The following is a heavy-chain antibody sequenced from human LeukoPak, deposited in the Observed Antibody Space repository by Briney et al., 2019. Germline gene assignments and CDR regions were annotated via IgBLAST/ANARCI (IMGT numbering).Heavy chain of an antibody. CDR2: ISDIGSI. D-gene: IGHD6-13*01. CDR1: GGSISSYY. V-gene: IGHV4-59*01. Sequence: SEALSLTCTVSGGSISSYYWSWIRQPPGKGLEWIAYISDIGSINYNPSLKSRVTISVDTSKNQFSLKLSSVTAADTAVYYCARDHLAAAGNYYYYYGMDVWGQGTTVTVSS. CDR3: ARDHLAAAGNYYYYYGMDV. J-gene: IGHJ6*02.